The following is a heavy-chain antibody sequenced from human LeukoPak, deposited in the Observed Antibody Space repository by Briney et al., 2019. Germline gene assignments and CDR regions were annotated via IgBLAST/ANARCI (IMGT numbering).Heavy chain of an antibody. Sequence: ASVKVSCKASGGTFSSYTISWVRQAPGQGLEWMGRIIPILGIANYAQKFQGRVTITADKSTSTAYMELSGLRSEDTAVYYCARTPMVSPNRRGAFDIWGQGTMVTVSS. J-gene: IGHJ3*02. D-gene: IGHD5-18*01. V-gene: IGHV1-69*02. CDR1: GGTFSSYT. CDR2: IIPILGIA. CDR3: ARTPMVSPNRRGAFDI.